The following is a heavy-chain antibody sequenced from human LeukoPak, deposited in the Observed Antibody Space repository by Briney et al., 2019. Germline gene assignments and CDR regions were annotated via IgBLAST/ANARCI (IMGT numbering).Heavy chain of an antibody. CDR2: IKQDGSEK. Sequence: GGSLTLSCPPSGFTFSSYWMSWVRQDPGKGRGWVANIKQDGSEKYYVGSVKGRFTIYRDNAKNSLYLQMNSLRAEDTAVYYCARGNKIRYSSDGYYYMDVWGKGTTVTVSS. J-gene: IGHJ6*03. CDR3: ARGNKIRYSSDGYYYMDV. CDR1: GFTFSSYW. V-gene: IGHV3-7*01. D-gene: IGHD6-25*01.